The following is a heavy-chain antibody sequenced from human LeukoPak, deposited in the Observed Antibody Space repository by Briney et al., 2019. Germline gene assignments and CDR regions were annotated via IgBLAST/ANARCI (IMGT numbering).Heavy chain of an antibody. V-gene: IGHV4-59*11. CDR3: ARVVEEQLVSWFDP. CDR1: GGSISSHY. D-gene: IGHD6-6*01. Sequence: PETLSLTCTISGGSISSHYWSWIRQPPGKGLEWIGYIYYSGSTNYNPSLKSRVTISVDTSKNQFSLKLSSVTAAGTAVYYCARVVEEQLVSWFDPWGQGTLVTVSS. J-gene: IGHJ5*02. CDR2: IYYSGST.